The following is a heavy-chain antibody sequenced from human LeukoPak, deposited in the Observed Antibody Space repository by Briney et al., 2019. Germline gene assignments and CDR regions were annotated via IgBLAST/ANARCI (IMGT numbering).Heavy chain of an antibody. CDR3: ARGKRRFDY. CDR2: ISGSGSSI. CDR1: GFSFSESY. J-gene: IGHJ4*02. V-gene: IGHV3-11*01. Sequence: GGSLRLSCEASGFSFSESYMSWIRQAPGKGLQWVAYISGSGSSIYYAGSVRGRFTVSRDNARNSLYLHMNSLRADDTAVYYCARGKRRFDYWGQGTLVTVS.